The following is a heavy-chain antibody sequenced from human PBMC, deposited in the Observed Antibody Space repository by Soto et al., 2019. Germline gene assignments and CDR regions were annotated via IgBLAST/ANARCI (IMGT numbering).Heavy chain of an antibody. J-gene: IGHJ4*02. D-gene: IGHD4-17*01. CDR3: AHILDYRDYVDY. CDR1: GFSLSTSGVG. V-gene: IGHV2-5*02. Sequence: QITLKESGPTLVKPTQTLTLTCTFSGFSLSTSGVGVGWIRQPPGKALEWLALIYWDDDKRYSPSLKSRLTIXKVXSKNQVVLTMTNMDPVDTATYYCAHILDYRDYVDYWGQGTLVTVSS. CDR2: IYWDDDK.